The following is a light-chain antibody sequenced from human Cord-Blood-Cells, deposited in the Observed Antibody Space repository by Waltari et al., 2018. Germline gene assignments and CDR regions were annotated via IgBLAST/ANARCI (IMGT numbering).Light chain of an antibody. J-gene: IGLJ3*02. V-gene: IGLV5-45*01. Sequence: QAVLTTPASLSASPGASASLTCPLRSGINVGTYRIYWYQQTPGSPPQYLLRYKSDSDKHQGAGVPSRFSGYKDASANAGILLISGLQSEDEADYSCMIWHSSASMSGGGTKLTVL. CDR1: SGINVGTYR. CDR3: MIWHSSASM. CDR2: YKSDSDK.